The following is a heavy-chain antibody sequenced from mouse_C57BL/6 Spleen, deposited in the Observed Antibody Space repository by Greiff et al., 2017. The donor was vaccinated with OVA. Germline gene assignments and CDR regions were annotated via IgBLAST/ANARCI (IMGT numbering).Heavy chain of an antibody. CDR3: ASPRYYGSAYYYAMDD. J-gene: IGHJ4*01. CDR2: IHPNSGST. V-gene: IGHV1-64*01. CDR1: GYTFTSYW. D-gene: IGHD1-1*01. Sequence: QVQLQQPGAELVKPGASVKLSCKASGYTFTSYWMHWVKQRPGQGLEWIGMIHPNSGSTNYNEKFKSKATLTVDKSSSTAYMQLSSLTSEDSAVYYCASPRYYGSAYYYAMDDWGKGTSVTVSS.